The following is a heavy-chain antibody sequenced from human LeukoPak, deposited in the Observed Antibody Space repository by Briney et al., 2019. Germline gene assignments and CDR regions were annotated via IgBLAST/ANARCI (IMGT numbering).Heavy chain of an antibody. J-gene: IGHJ6*03. CDR1: GGSFSGYY. Sequence: SETLSLTCAVYGGSFSGYYWSWIRKRPGQGLEWIGEINHSGSANYNPSLKSRVTISVDTSKNQFSLKLSSVTAADTAVYYCARLTQAYCGGDCYLFYYYYYYMDVWGKGTTVTVSS. CDR3: ARLTQAYCGGDCYLFYYYYYYMDV. D-gene: IGHD2-21*02. CDR2: INHSGSA. V-gene: IGHV4-34*01.